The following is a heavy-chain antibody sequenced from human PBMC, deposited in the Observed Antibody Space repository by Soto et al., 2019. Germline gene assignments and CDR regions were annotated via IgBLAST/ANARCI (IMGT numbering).Heavy chain of an antibody. V-gene: IGHV4-30-4*01. Sequence: PSETLSLTCTVSGDAINTDYYWILLRHPPGKVLEWIGHIYYSGGTSKNPSLQSRLTMSVDTSKNQFSLKLSSVTAADTAVYYCGRDKASKFYDSRNYDPHFDPWGQGTLVTVSS. CDR1: GDAINTDYY. J-gene: IGHJ5*02. CDR3: GRDKASKFYDSRNYDPHFDP. CDR2: IYYSGGT. D-gene: IGHD3-22*01.